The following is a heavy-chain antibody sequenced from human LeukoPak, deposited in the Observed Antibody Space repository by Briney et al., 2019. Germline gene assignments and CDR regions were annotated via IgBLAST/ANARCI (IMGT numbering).Heavy chain of an antibody. D-gene: IGHD1/OR15-1a*01. CDR1: GYIFTSYR. CDR3: ARLELAQRSWFDP. CDR2: ISAYSGNT. J-gene: IGHJ5*02. Sequence: ASVKVSCKASGYIFTSYRITWVRQAPGQGLEWMGWISAYSGNTIYTRKFQGRLTMTTDTSTTTAYMELRSLRSDDTAVYYCARLELAQRSWFDPWGPGTLVTVSS. V-gene: IGHV1-18*01.